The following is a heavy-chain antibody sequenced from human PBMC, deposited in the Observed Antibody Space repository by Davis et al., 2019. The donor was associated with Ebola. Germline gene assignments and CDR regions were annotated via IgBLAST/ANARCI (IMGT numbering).Heavy chain of an antibody. CDR2: MNPNSGNR. V-gene: IGHV1-8*01. CDR1: GYTFTSYD. D-gene: IGHD1-26*01. CDR3: AKGSGTYKGLGDY. Sequence: AASVKVSCKASGYTFTSYDINWVRQATGQGLEWMGWMNPNSGNRGYVQKFQGRVTMTRNTSISTAYMELSSLRSEDTAVYYCAKGSGTYKGLGDYWGQGTLVTVSS. J-gene: IGHJ4*02.